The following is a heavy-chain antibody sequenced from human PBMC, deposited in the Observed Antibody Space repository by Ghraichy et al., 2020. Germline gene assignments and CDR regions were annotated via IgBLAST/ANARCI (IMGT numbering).Heavy chain of an antibody. CDR2: IRSKANSYAT. CDR1: GFTFSGSA. CDR3: TIPHSSGLFDY. J-gene: IGHJ4*02. V-gene: IGHV3-73*01. D-gene: IGHD6-19*01. Sequence: GGSLRLSCAASGFTFSGSAMHWVRQASGKGLEWVGRIRSKANSYATAYAASVKGRFTISRDDSKNTAYLQMNSLKTEDTAVYYCTIPHSSGLFDYWGQGTLVTVSS.